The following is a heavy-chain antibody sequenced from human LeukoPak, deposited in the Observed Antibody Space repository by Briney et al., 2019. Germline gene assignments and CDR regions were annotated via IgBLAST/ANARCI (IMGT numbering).Heavy chain of an antibody. V-gene: IGHV4-61*01. CDR1: GASVSGASY. Sequence: SETLPLTCTVSGASVSGASYWSWIRQPPGKGVEWIAHIYNGVNTNYNPSLKSRVTISVDTSKNQFSLRLNSVTAADTAVYYCARSRAFNSGAFDPWGQGSLVTVSS. D-gene: IGHD1-26*01. CDR2: IYNGVNT. J-gene: IGHJ5*02. CDR3: ARSRAFNSGAFDP.